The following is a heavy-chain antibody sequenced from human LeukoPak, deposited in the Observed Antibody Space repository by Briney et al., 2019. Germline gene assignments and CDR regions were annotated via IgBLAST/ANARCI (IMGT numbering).Heavy chain of an antibody. Sequence: SETLSLTCTVSGGSISSYYWNWIRQSAWKGLEWIGHIYTTGTTNCNPSLKSRVTISLDTSKNQFSLKLNSVTAADTAVYYCARCTSTSCYNFDYWGQGTLVTVSS. CDR1: GGSISSYY. J-gene: IGHJ4*02. D-gene: IGHD2-2*02. CDR3: ARCTSTSCYNFDY. V-gene: IGHV4-4*07. CDR2: IYTTGTT.